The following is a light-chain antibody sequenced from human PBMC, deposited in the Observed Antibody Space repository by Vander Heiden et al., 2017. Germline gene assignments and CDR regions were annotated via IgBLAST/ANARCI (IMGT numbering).Light chain of an antibody. J-gene: IGKJ2*01. CDR2: GAS. CDR3: QQYHTSPPYT. Sequence: DIALTQSPGTLSLSPGERATLSCRASQSVTTSYLAWYQQKPGQAPRLLIDGASSRATGIPDRFSGSGSGTDFTLTISRLEPEDFAVYYCQQYHTSPPYTFGQGTKLEIK. CDR1: QSVTTSY. V-gene: IGKV3-20*01.